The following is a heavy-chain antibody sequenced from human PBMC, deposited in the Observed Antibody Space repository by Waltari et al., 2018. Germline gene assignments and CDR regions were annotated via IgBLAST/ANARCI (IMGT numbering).Heavy chain of an antibody. V-gene: IGHV3-30*18. Sequence: QVQLVESGGGVVQPGRSLRLSCAASGFTFSSYGMHWVRQAPGRGREWVAFIAYDGSNQYHAESLQGRFTISRDNSKNTLYLQMNSLRAEDTAVYYCAKDDLRYDYVWGSYRSQRVWGQGTLVTVSS. CDR1: GFTFSSYG. CDR2: IAYDGSNQ. CDR3: AKDDLRYDYVWGSYRSQRV. D-gene: IGHD3-16*02. J-gene: IGHJ4*02.